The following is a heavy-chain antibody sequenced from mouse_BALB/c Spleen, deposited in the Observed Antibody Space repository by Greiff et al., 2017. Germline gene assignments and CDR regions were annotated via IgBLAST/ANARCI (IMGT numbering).Heavy chain of an antibody. J-gene: IGHJ3*01. CDR2: ISYSGST. D-gene: IGHD2-10*01. CDR3: ARSAYYGNSWFAY. V-gene: IGHV3-2*02. Sequence: EVQLQQSGPGLVKPSQSLSLTCTVTGYSITSDYAWNWIRQFPGNKLEWMGYISYSGSTSYNPSLKSRISITRDTSKNQFFLQLNSVTTEDTATYYCARSAYYGNSWFAYWGQGTLVTVSA. CDR1: GYSITSDYA.